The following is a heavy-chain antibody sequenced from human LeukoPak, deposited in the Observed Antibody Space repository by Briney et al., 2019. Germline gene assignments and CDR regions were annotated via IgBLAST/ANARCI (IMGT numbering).Heavy chain of an antibody. J-gene: IGHJ5*02. CDR2: IYYSGST. V-gene: IGHV4-59*01. D-gene: IGHD4-17*01. CDR1: GGSISSYY. Sequence: SETLSLTCTVSGGSISSYYWSWIRQPPGKGLEWIGYIYYSGSTNYNPSLRSRVTISVDTSKNQFSLKLSSVTAADTAVYYCARDPGYGFGYNWFDPWGQGTLVTVSS. CDR3: ARDPGYGFGYNWFDP.